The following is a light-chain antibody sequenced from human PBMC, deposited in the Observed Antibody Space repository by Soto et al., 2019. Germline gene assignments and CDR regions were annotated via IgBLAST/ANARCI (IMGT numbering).Light chain of an antibody. CDR2: GAS. CDR1: QSISSSY. J-gene: IGKJ1*01. CDR3: QQYSSTFWT. V-gene: IGKV3-20*01. Sequence: EIVLTQSPGTLSLSPGERATLSCRASQSISSSYLAWYQQKPGQAPRLLVYGASSRATGIPDRFSGSGSGTDFTLTISRLEPEDFAPYYCQQYSSTFWTFGQGTKVEIK.